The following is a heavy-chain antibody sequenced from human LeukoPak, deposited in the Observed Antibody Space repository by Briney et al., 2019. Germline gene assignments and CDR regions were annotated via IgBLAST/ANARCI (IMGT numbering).Heavy chain of an antibody. CDR3: SRNGLVDFDY. J-gene: IGHJ4*02. Sequence: QSLRLSCTTSGFAFDDFAMSWVRQPAGKGLEWVGFIRRRAYGGAAEYAASVKGRFIISRDDSKGIAYLQMNSLKTEDTAAYYCSRNGLVDFDYWGQGSRVIVSP. V-gene: IGHV3-49*04. CDR1: GFAFDDFA. CDR2: IRRRAYGGAA.